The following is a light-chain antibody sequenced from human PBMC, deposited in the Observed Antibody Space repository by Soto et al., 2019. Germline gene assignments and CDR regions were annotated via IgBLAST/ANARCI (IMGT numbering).Light chain of an antibody. CDR3: QHYGTTPWT. J-gene: IGKJ1*01. CDR2: GAS. CDR1: QSVCSRC. Sequence: ETVLTQSPGTLSLSPGERVTLSCRASQSVCSRCLAWYQQKPGQSPRLLIYGASSRATVIPDRFSGSGSGTDFPLTISRLEPEDFAVYYFQHYGTTPWTFGQGTKVGIK. V-gene: IGKV3-20*01.